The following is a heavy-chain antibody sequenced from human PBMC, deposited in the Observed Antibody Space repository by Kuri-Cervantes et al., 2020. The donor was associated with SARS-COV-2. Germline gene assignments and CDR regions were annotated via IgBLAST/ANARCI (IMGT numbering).Heavy chain of an antibody. Sequence: GESLKISCAASGFTFSSYAMSWVRQAPGKGLEWVSAISGSGGSTYYADSVKGRFTISRDNSKNTLYLQMNGLRAEDTAVYYCAKGHIYTIFGVTPYYFDYWGQGTLVTVSS. CDR2: ISGSGGST. V-gene: IGHV3-23*01. CDR3: AKGHIYTIFGVTPYYFDY. J-gene: IGHJ4*02. D-gene: IGHD3-3*01. CDR1: GFTFSSYA.